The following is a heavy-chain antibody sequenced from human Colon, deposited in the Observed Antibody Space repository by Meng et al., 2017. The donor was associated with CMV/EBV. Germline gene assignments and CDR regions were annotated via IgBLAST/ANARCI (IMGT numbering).Heavy chain of an antibody. J-gene: IGHJ4*02. Sequence: GESLKISCAASGFSFSSYSMNWVRQAPGMGLEWVSSLSGNSYYIYYADSVKGRFTISRDNARNSLYLQVDSLRDEDTGVYYCARGGSSPGPFYFDSRVQGTLLPFSS. CDR3: ARGGSSPGPFYFDS. V-gene: IGHV3-21*01. CDR1: GFSFSSYS. D-gene: IGHD3-16*01. CDR2: LSGNSYYI.